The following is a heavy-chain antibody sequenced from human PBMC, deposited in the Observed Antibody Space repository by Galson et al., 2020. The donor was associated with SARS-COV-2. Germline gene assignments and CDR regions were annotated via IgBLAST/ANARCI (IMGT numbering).Heavy chain of an antibody. CDR1: GGSISSGSYY. V-gene: IGHV4-61*02. J-gene: IGHJ6*02. D-gene: IGHD3-9*01. CDR2: IYTSGST. Sequence: SETLSLTCTVYGGSISSGSYYWSWIRQTAGKGLEWTGRIYTSGSTNYNPSLKSRVTISVDTSKNQFSLKLSSVTAADTAVYYCASSKGLGYYGMDVWGQGTTVTVSS. CDR3: ASSKGLGYYGMDV.